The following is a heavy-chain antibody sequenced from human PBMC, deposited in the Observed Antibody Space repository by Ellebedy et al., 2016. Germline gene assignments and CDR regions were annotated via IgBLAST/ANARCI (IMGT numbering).Heavy chain of an antibody. V-gene: IGHV1-69*04. CDR2: IIPILGIA. D-gene: IGHD3-22*01. Sequence: SVKVSCXASGGTFSSYAISWVRQAPGQGLEWMGRIIPILGIANYAQKFQGRVTITADKSTSTAYMELSSLRSEDTAVYYCARERGITMIVPVAHWGAAFDIWGQGTMVTVSS. J-gene: IGHJ3*02. CDR1: GGTFSSYA. CDR3: ARERGITMIVPVAHWGAAFDI.